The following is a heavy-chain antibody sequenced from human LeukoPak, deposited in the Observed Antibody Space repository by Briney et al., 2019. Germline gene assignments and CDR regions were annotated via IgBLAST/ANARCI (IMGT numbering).Heavy chain of an antibody. J-gene: IGHJ3*01. V-gene: IGHV3-49*04. CDR2: IRSTIYGGTT. Sequence: PGGSLRLSCTVSGLNFGDFAMSWVRQAPGKGLEWLGFIRSTIYGGTTDYAASVKGRFTISRDDSKSIAYLQMNSLKTEDTAMYYCTRDYPASFDVWGQGTLVTVSS. CDR3: TRDYPASFDV. CDR1: GLNFGDFA.